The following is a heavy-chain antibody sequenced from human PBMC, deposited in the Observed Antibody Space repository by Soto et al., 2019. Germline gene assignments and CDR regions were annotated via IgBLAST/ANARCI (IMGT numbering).Heavy chain of an antibody. CDR1: GGTFSSYA. D-gene: IGHD2-21*02. V-gene: IGHV1-69*12. J-gene: IGHJ6*02. Sequence: QVQLVQSGAEVKKPGSSVKVSCKASGGTFSSYAISWVRQAPGQGLEWMGGIIPIFGTANYAQKFQGRVTITADXXTXTXSMELSSLRSEDTAVYYCARYGGNSEGYYYYYGMDVWGQGTTVTVSS. CDR2: IIPIFGTA. CDR3: ARYGGNSEGYYYYYGMDV.